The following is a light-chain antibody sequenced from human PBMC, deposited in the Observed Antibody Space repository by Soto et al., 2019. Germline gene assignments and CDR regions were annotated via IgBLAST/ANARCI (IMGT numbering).Light chain of an antibody. CDR3: QQYNSWPIT. CDR2: GAS. J-gene: IGKJ4*01. V-gene: IGKV3-15*01. Sequence: EIVLTQSPATLSLSPGERATLSCRASQSVGSTLAWYQQKPGQAPRLLISGASARATGIPARFSGSGSGTEFSLTISSLQSEDFAVYYCQQYNSWPITFGGGTKVDIK. CDR1: QSVGST.